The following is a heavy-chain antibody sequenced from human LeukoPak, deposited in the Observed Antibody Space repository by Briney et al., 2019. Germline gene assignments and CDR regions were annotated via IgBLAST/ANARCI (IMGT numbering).Heavy chain of an antibody. CDR3: AKVTSPVLRFLEWYSPYYFDY. V-gene: IGHV3-23*01. CDR1: GFTFSSYW. D-gene: IGHD3-3*01. CDR2: ISGSGGST. Sequence: GGSLRLPCEDSGFTFSSYWMHWVRQAPGKGLEWVSAISGSGGSTYYADSVKGRFTISRDNSKNTLYLQMNSLRAEDTAVYYCAKVTSPVLRFLEWYSPYYFDYWGQGTLVTVSS. J-gene: IGHJ4*02.